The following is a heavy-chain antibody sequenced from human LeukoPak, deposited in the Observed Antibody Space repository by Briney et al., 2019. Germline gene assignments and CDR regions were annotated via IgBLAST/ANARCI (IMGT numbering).Heavy chain of an antibody. D-gene: IGHD4-17*01. CDR2: VTHSGIT. V-gene: IGHV4-34*01. CDR1: GGSLSGYY. Sequence: SETLSLTCAVYGGSLSGYYWSWIRQPPGKGLEWIGEVTHSGITNYNPSLKSRATISEDTSKSQFSLKLSSVTAADTAVYYCARIYGDYSDFAYWGQGSPVTVSS. CDR3: ARIYGDYSDFAY. J-gene: IGHJ4*02.